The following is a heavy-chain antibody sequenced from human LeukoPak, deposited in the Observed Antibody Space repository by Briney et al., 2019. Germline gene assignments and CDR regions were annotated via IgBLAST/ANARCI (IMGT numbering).Heavy chain of an antibody. CDR1: GFTFSRSA. V-gene: IGHV1-58*01. CDR3: AADDQQLLM. Sequence: ASVKVSCKASGFTFSRSAVQWVRQARGQRLELVGWIVVGSGNTNYAQKFQDRVIITRDMSTGTAFMELSSLISEDTAVYYCAADDQQLLMWGQGTLVTVSS. D-gene: IGHD2-2*01. J-gene: IGHJ4*02. CDR2: IVVGSGNT.